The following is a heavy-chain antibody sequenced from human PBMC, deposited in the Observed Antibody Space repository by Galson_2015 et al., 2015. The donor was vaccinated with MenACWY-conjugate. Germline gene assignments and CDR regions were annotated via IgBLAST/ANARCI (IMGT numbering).Heavy chain of an antibody. J-gene: IGHJ4*02. CDR1: GFTFGDYL. CDR2: IRSKAYGGTP. CDR3: TRADHRYCSRTNCPFDY. V-gene: IGHV3-49*03. D-gene: IGHD2-2*01. Sequence: SLRLSCAASGFTFGDYLMRWFRQAPGKGLEWVAFIRSKAYGGTPEYAASVKGRFIVSRDDSKSIAYMQMSSLKTEDTAVYYCTRADHRYCSRTNCPFDYSCQGTLGTVSS.